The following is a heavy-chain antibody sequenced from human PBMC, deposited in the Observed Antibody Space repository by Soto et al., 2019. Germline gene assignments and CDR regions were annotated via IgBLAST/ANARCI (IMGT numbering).Heavy chain of an antibody. Sequence: QVQLVQSGAEMKKPGSSVKVSCQSSGGTFNTYAMNWVRQAPGQGPEWMGDISPMFGAANYAPKFQGRVTTTADQSTGTSSMPLSSLTSEYTALYFCAREVQVHTPAFVYWGQGTLVTVSS. V-gene: IGHV1-69*19. CDR2: ISPMFGAA. CDR1: GGTFNTYA. J-gene: IGHJ4*02. CDR3: AREVQVHTPAFVY. D-gene: IGHD3-10*01.